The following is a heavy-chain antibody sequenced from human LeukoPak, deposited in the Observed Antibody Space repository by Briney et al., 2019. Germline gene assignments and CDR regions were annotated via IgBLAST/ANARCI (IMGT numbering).Heavy chain of an antibody. Sequence: GGSLRLSCAASGFTFSSYSMNWVRQAPGKGLEWVSHISSGSGSISYADSVRGRFTITRDNAQKSLFLQMNSLRVEDTAVYYCARDVLHSSKTDYWGQGTLVTVSS. CDR2: ISSGSGSI. V-gene: IGHV3-48*04. CDR1: GFTFSSYS. D-gene: IGHD3-22*01. CDR3: ARDVLHSSKTDY. J-gene: IGHJ4*02.